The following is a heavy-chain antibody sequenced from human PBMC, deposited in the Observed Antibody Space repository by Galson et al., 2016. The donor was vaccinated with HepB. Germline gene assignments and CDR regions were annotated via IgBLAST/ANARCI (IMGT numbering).Heavy chain of an antibody. CDR2: IRSKANSYAT. Sequence: SLRLSCAASGFTFSGSAMHWVRQASGKGLEWVGRIRSKANSYATAYAASVKGRFTISRDDSKNTAYLQMNSLKTEDTAVYYCTRTLSSSWYSWFDPWGQGTLVTVSS. CDR3: TRTLSSSWYSWFDP. CDR1: GFTFSGSA. V-gene: IGHV3-73*01. D-gene: IGHD6-13*01. J-gene: IGHJ5*02.